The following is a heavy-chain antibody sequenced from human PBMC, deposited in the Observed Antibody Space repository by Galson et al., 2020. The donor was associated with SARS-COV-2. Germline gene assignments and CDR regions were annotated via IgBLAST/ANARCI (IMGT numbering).Heavy chain of an antibody. D-gene: IGHD3-9*01. CDR1: GFAFEDYA. Sequence: GESLKISCAASGFAFEDYAIHWVRHAPGKGLEWVSAISWDGDNTYYADSVKGRFTISRDNSKNSVYLQMNSLRAEDTALYYCAKDVNMYEILTGFFDYWGQGTLVTVSS. J-gene: IGHJ4*02. CDR2: ISWDGDNT. CDR3: AKDVNMYEILTGFFDY. V-gene: IGHV3-43D*03.